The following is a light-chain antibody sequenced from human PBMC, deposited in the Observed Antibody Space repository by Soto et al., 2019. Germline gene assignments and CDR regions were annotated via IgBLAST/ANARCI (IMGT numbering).Light chain of an antibody. CDR3: QQASTFPFT. CDR2: AAS. V-gene: IGKV1-12*01. Sequence: DIQMTQSPASLAPSVGDRVTITCRASQLISSWLVWYQQKPGHAPKLLIYAASNLQSGVPSRFSGSATETEFTLTISSLQPEDFATYYCQQASTFPFTFGGGTEVHIK. CDR1: QLISSW. J-gene: IGKJ4*01.